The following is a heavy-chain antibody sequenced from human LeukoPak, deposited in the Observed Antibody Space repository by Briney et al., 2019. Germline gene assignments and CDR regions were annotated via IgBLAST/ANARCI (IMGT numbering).Heavy chain of an antibody. V-gene: IGHV3-23*01. CDR3: AKRSPYNSSSYYLDF. Sequence: PGGSLRLSCAASGFSFISYGMSWVRPAPGKGLEWVSAISGSGGTTYYADSVRGRFIISRDNSKSTLYFQMNSLRGEDTAIYYCAKRSPYNSSSYYLDFWGQGTLVTVSS. D-gene: IGHD6-6*01. J-gene: IGHJ4*02. CDR1: GFSFISYG. CDR2: ISGSGGTT.